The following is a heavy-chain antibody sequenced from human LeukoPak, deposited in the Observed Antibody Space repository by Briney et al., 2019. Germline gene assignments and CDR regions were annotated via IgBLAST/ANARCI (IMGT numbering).Heavy chain of an antibody. V-gene: IGHV3-30*03. CDR1: GFTFSSYG. D-gene: IGHD5-24*01. J-gene: IGHJ1*01. Sequence: GGSLRLSCAASGFTFSSYGMHWVRQAPGKGLEWVAVISYDGSNKYYADSVKGRFTISRDNSKNTLYLQMNSLRAEDTAVYYCATVEMATIFPEYFQHWGQGTLVTVSS. CDR3: ATVEMATIFPEYFQH. CDR2: ISYDGSNK.